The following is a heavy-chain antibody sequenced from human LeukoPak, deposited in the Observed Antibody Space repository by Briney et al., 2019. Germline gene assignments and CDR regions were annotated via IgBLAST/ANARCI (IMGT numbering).Heavy chain of an antibody. CDR3: ARDPHDYGDPDAFDI. Sequence: SVKVSCKASGGTFSNYAISWVRQAPGQGLEWMGGIIPIFGTANYAQKFRGRVTITADKSTRTAYMELRSLRSDDTAVYFCARDPHDYGDPDAFDIWGQGTMVTVSS. J-gene: IGHJ3*02. V-gene: IGHV1-69*06. D-gene: IGHD4-17*01. CDR1: GGTFSNYA. CDR2: IIPIFGTA.